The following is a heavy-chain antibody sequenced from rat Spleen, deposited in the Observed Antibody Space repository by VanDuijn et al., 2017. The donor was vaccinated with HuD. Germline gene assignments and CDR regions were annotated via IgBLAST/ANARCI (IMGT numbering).Heavy chain of an antibody. CDR1: ELTFNNYW. J-gene: IGHJ3*01. CDR2: ITHIGGTT. D-gene: IGHD1-4*01. CDR3: VKVGSRVSRFAY. Sequence: EVQLAESGGGLVQPGRSLTLSCVASELTFNNYWMTWIRQAPGKGLEWVASITHIGGTTYYPDSVKGRFTISRDDAKSTLYLQMDSLRSEDTAIYYCVKVGSRVSRFAYWGQGTLVTVSS. V-gene: IGHV5-31*01.